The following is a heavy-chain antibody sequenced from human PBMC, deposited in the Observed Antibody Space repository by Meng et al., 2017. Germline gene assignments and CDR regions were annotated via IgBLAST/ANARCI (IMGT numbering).Heavy chain of an antibody. CDR2: IYTSGST. Sequence: SETLSLTCTVSGGSVSSDNYYWSWIRQPAGQGLEWIGRIYTSGSTNYNPSLKSRVTISVDTSKNQFSLKLSSVTAADTAGYYCARGFYYYGSGSYAVSHYYYGMDVWGQGTTVTVSS. D-gene: IGHD3-10*01. J-gene: IGHJ6*02. V-gene: IGHV4-61*02. CDR1: GGSVSSDNYY. CDR3: ARGFYYYGSGSYAVSHYYYGMDV.